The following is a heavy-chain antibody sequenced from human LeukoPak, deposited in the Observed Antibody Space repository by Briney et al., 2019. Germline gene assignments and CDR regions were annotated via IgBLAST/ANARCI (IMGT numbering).Heavy chain of an antibody. CDR1: GGSISSYY. CDR2: IYTSGST. V-gene: IGHV4-4*09. Sequence: SETLSLTCTVSGGSISSYYWSWIRQPPGKGLEWIGYIYTSGSTNYNPSLKSRVTISVDTSKNQFSLKLSSVTAADTAVYYCARTNWNYQNWVAFDIWGQGTMVTVSS. CDR3: ARTNWNYQNWVAFDI. D-gene: IGHD1-7*01. J-gene: IGHJ3*02.